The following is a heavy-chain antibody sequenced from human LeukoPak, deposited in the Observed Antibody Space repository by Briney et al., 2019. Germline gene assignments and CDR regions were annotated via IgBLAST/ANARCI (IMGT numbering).Heavy chain of an antibody. V-gene: IGHV3-15*01. J-gene: IGHJ4*02. Sequence: GGSLRLSCAASGLTFSNAWMSWVRQAPGKGLEWVGRIKSKTDGGTTDYAAPVKGRFTISRDDSKNTLYLQMNSLKTEDTAVYYCTSDSGSYQFDYWGQGTLVTVSS. CDR3: TSDSGSYQFDY. CDR2: IKSKTDGGTT. D-gene: IGHD1-26*01. CDR1: GLTFSNAW.